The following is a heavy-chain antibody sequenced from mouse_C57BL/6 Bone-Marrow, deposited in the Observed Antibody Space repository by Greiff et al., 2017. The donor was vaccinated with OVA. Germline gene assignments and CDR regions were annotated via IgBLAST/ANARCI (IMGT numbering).Heavy chain of an antibody. CDR1: GYTFTSYW. V-gene: IGHV1-7*01. D-gene: IGHD2-10*01. Sequence: QVHVKQSGAELAKPGASVKLSCKASGYTFTSYWMHWVKQRPGQGLEWIGYINPSSGYTKYNQKFKDKATLTADKSSSTAYMQLSSLTYEDSAVYYCARVNPTRGFAYWGQGTLVTVSA. J-gene: IGHJ3*01. CDR2: INPSSGYT. CDR3: ARVNPTRGFAY.